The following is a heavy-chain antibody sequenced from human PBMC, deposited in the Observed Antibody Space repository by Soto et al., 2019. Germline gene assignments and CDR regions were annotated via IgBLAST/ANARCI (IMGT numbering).Heavy chain of an antibody. J-gene: IGHJ6*02. CDR1: GFTFTSSA. CDR3: AAERRSGQLANV. D-gene: IGHD6-6*01. V-gene: IGHV1-58*01. CDR2: IVVGSGNT. Sequence: SVKVSCKASGFTFTSSAVQWVRQARGQRLEWIGWIVVGSGNTNYAQKFQERVTITRDMSTSTAYMELSSLRSEDTAVYYCAAERRSGQLANVWGQGTTVTVSS.